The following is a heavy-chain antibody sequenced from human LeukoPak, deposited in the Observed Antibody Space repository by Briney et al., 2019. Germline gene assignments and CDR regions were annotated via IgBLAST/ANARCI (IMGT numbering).Heavy chain of an antibody. Sequence: SGTLSLTCAVYGGSFSGYYWSWIRQPPGKGLEWIGEINHSGSTNYNPSLKSRVTISVDTSKNQFSLKLSSVTAADTAVYYCARGRRGYFDYWGQGTLVTVSS. CDR2: INHSGST. D-gene: IGHD3-10*01. J-gene: IGHJ4*02. CDR3: ARGRRGYFDY. V-gene: IGHV4-34*01. CDR1: GGSFSGYY.